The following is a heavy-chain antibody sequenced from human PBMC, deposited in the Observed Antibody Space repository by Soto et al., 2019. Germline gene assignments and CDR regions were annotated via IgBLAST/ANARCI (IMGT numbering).Heavy chain of an antibody. D-gene: IGHD6-25*01. J-gene: IGHJ4*02. CDR1: GYSFTGNS. CDR2: IHPSNGGT. V-gene: IGHV1-2*04. Sequence: QVHLVQSGAEVKKPGASVKVSCKASGYSFTGNSIHWVRQAPGQGLEWMGWIHPSNGGTNHAQKFQGWVNIDRDPFNRTALLGLRRVTSDDTAGYFFAVQRSRVGFWGQGTLVTVSS. CDR3: AVQRSRVGF.